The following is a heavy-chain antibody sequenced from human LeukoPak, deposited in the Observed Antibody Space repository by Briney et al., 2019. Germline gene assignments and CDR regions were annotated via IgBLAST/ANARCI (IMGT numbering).Heavy chain of an antibody. D-gene: IGHD2-2*01. V-gene: IGHV4-30-4*01. J-gene: IGHJ3*02. CDR1: GGSISSGDYY. CDR2: IYYSGST. CDR3: ARPLGYCSSTSCYPYAFDI. Sequence: SETLSLTCTVSGGSISSGDYYWSWIRQPPGKGLEWIGYIYYSGSTYYNPSLKSRVTISVDTSKNQFSLKLSSVTAADTAVYYCARPLGYCSSTSCYPYAFDIWGQGTMVTVSS.